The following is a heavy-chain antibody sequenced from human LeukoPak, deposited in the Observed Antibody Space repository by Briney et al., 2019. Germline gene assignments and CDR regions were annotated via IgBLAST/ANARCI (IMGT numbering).Heavy chain of an antibody. CDR2: IYNDGST. Sequence: PGGSLRLSCLGSGFSVSSDYMSWVRQAPGGGPEWVAIIYNDGSTYYAKSVEGRFSIYRDSYKNTVYLQMRSLRGDDTAIYYCARDSAFSAYAYWGQGTQVTVPS. D-gene: IGHD6-25*01. V-gene: IGHV3-66*01. CDR1: GFSVSSDY. J-gene: IGHJ4*02. CDR3: ARDSAFSAYAY.